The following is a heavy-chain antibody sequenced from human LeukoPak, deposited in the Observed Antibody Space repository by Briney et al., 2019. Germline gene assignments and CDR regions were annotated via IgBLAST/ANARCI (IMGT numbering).Heavy chain of an antibody. J-gene: IGHJ5*02. CDR2: IRYDGSNK. Sequence: GGSLRLSCAASAFTFSNVWMNWVRQAPGKGLEWVAFIRYDGSNKYYADSVKGRFTISRDNSKNTLYLQMNSLRAEDTAVYYCARGGSGWSWGQGILVTVSS. CDR3: ARGGSGWS. CDR1: AFTFSNVW. V-gene: IGHV3-30*02.